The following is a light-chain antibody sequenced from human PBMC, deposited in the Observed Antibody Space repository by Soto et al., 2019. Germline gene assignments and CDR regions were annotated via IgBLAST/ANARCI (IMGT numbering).Light chain of an antibody. V-gene: IGKV2-24*01. J-gene: IGKJ2*01. CDR2: EIS. CDR1: QSLVHSDGHTY. Sequence: DIVMTQTPLSSPVTLGQPASISCRSSQSLVHSDGHTYLSWLQQRPGQPPRLLIYEISNRFSGVPDRFSGIGAVTDFTLNISRVAVEDVGVYYCLQATQFPRTVGQGTKLEIK. CDR3: LQATQFPRT.